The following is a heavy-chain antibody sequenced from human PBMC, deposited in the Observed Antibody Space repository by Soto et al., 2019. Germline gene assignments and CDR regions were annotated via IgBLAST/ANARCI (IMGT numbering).Heavy chain of an antibody. J-gene: IGHJ1*01. CDR2: IIPILGIA. D-gene: IGHD3-3*01. V-gene: IGHV1-69*02. CDR1: GGTFSSYT. CDR3: ARGPTIEYFQH. Sequence: QVQLVQSGAEVKKPGSSVKVSCKASGGTFSSYTISWVRQAPGPGLEWMGRIIPILGIANYAQKFQSRVTITADKSTSTAYMELSSLRSEDTAVYYCARGPTIEYFQHWGQGTLVTVSS.